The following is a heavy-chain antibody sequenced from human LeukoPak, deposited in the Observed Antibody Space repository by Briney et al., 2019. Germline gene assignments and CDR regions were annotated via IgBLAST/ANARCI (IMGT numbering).Heavy chain of an antibody. D-gene: IGHD5-24*01. J-gene: IGHJ6*02. CDR2: ISYDGSNK. CDR1: GFTFSSYG. Sequence: GGSLRLSCAASGFTFSSYGMHWVRQAPGKGLEWAAVISYDGSNKYYADSVKGRFTISRDNSKNTLYLQMNSLRAEDTAVYYCAKGGDGHNLEYYYYGMDVWGQGTTVTVSS. V-gene: IGHV3-30*18. CDR3: AKGGDGHNLEYYYYGMDV.